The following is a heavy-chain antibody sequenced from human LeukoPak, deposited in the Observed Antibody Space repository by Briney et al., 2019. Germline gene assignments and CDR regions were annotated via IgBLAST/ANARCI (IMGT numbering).Heavy chain of an antibody. CDR3: ASQVNYYDSSGYLGLAFDI. D-gene: IGHD3-22*01. J-gene: IGHJ3*02. CDR2: ISGSGGST. CDR1: GFTFSSYA. Sequence: PGGSLRLSCAASGFTFSSYAMSWVRQAPGKGLEWVSAISGSGGSTYYADSVKGRFTISRDNSKNTLYLQMNSLRAEDTAVYYCASQVNYYDSSGYLGLAFDIWGQGTMVTVSS. V-gene: IGHV3-23*01.